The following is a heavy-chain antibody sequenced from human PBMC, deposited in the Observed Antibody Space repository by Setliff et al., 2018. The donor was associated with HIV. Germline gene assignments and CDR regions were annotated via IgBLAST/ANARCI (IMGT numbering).Heavy chain of an antibody. Sequence: GSLRLSCAASGFTFSNYWMSWVRQTPGKGLEWVANIKPDGSEKYYAGSVKGRFTISRDNSRTTMYLQMNSLRAEDTAVYYCAKRATATAPFDYWGQGTLVTVSS. CDR3: AKRATATAPFDY. D-gene: IGHD2-15*01. CDR2: IKPDGSEK. V-gene: IGHV3-7*01. J-gene: IGHJ4*02. CDR1: GFTFSNYW.